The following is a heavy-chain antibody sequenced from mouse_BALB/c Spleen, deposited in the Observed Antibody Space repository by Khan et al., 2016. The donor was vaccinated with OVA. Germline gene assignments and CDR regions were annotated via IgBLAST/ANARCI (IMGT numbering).Heavy chain of an antibody. CDR1: GFNIEDTY. Sequence: VQLQQSGAELVKPGASVKLSCTAPGFNIEDTYIHWVMQRPEQGLEWIGRIDPANGNTKYDPKFQGKATITADTSSNTAYLQLSSLTSEDTAVSYCARGVWSYTMDYWGQGTSVTVSS. CDR3: ARGVWSYTMDY. D-gene: IGHD1-1*02. CDR2: IDPANGNT. V-gene: IGHV14-3*02. J-gene: IGHJ4*01.